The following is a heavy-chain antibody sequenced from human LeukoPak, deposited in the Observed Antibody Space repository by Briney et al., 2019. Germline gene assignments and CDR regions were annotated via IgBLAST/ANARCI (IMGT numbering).Heavy chain of an antibody. CDR3: ARGGLRIAAAV. CDR1: GFTFSSYW. Sequence: HPGGSLRLSCAASGFTFSSYWMTWVRQAPGKGLEWVANIKQDGSEKYYVDSVKGRFTISRDNAKNSLYLQMSSLRAEDTAVYYCARGGLRIAAAVWGQGTLVTVSS. CDR2: IKQDGSEK. V-gene: IGHV3-7*01. J-gene: IGHJ4*02. D-gene: IGHD6-13*01.